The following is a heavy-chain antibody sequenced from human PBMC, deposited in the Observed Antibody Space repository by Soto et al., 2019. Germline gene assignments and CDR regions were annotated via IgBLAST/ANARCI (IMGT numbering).Heavy chain of an antibody. D-gene: IGHD6-19*01. Sequence: QVQLVESGGGVVQPGRSLRLSCAASGFTFSSYGMHWVRQAPGKGLEWVAVIWYDGSNKYYADSVKGRFTISRDNSKNTLYLQMNSLRAEDTAVYYCAREGGLAVADYWGQGTLVTVSS. CDR1: GFTFSSYG. V-gene: IGHV3-33*01. CDR2: IWYDGSNK. J-gene: IGHJ4*02. CDR3: AREGGLAVADY.